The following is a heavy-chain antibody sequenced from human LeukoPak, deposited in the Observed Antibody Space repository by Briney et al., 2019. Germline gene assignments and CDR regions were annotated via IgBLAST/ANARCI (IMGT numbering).Heavy chain of an antibody. V-gene: IGHV3-30-3*02. D-gene: IGHD2-15*01. CDR1: GFTFSSYA. Sequence: GGSLRLSCAASGFTFSSYAMHWVRQAPGKGLEWVAVISYDGSNKYYADSVKGRFTISRDNAKNSLYLQMNSLRAEDTAVYYCAKSGVDYYYYGMDVWGQGTTVTVSS. CDR3: AKSGVDYYYYGMDV. J-gene: IGHJ6*02. CDR2: ISYDGSNK.